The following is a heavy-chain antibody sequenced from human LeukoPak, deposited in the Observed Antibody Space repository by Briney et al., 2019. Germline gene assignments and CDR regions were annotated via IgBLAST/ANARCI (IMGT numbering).Heavy chain of an antibody. J-gene: IGHJ4*02. CDR1: GFTFSSHE. CDR2: ISYDGSTK. Sequence: PGRSLRLSCAASGFTFSSHEMHWVRQAPGKGLEWVAVISYDGSTKFYADSVKGRFTISRDNSKLYLQMNSLRAEDTAVYFCARDRGSGSYFFDYWGQGTQVTVSS. D-gene: IGHD3-10*01. V-gene: IGHV3-30-3*01. CDR3: ARDRGSGSYFFDY.